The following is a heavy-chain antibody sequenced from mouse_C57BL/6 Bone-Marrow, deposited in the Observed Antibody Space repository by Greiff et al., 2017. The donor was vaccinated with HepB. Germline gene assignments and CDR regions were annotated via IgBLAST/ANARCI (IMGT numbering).Heavy chain of an antibody. J-gene: IGHJ2*01. CDR3: ARGDYYGSSHYFDY. Sequence: VQLQQPGAELVRPGSSVKLSCKASGYTFTSYWMDWVKQRPGQGLEWIGNIYPSDSETHYNQKFKDKATLTVDKSSSTAYMQRSSLTSEDSAVYYCARGDYYGSSHYFDYWGQGPTLTVSS. V-gene: IGHV1-61*01. D-gene: IGHD1-1*01. CDR2: IYPSDSET. CDR1: GYTFTSYW.